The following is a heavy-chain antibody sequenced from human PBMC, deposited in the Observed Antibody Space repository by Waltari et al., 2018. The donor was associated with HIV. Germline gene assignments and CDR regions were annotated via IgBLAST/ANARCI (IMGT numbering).Heavy chain of an antibody. V-gene: IGHV4-30-4*01. CDR2: IRYSGST. D-gene: IGHD4-17*01. CDR3: ARATPNYGDYYFDF. CDR1: GDSLSGGDSY. Sequence: QVQLQESGPGLVKPSQTLSLTCPVPGDSLSGGDSYWGWIRQPPGKGLEWIGYIRYSGSTYYKPPLKSRVTVSADRSKNQFSLKLNSVTAADTAVYYCARATPNYGDYYFDFWGQGALVSVSA. J-gene: IGHJ4*02.